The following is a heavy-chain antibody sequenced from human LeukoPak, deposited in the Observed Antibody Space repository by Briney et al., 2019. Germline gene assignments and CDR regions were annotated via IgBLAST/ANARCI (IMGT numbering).Heavy chain of an antibody. CDR3: TRKTPGRTPFDY. Sequence: GGSLRLSCAASGFTFSSYSMNWVRQAPGQGLQWVSAVGTSADTYYADSVRGRFTISRDNSKNTLYLQMDSLRAEDTAIYYCTRKTPGRTPFDYWGQGILVTVSS. V-gene: IGHV3-23*01. CDR2: VGTSADT. D-gene: IGHD2-15*01. J-gene: IGHJ4*02. CDR1: GFTFSSYS.